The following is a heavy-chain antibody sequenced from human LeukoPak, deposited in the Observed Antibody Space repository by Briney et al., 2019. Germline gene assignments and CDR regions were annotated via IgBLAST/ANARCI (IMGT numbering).Heavy chain of an antibody. CDR2: IRSTGSST. CDR1: GFTFRDYY. V-gene: IGHV3-11*04. D-gene: IGHD6-13*01. J-gene: IGHJ3*02. CDR3: ARDRSSSWYRKTHDAFDI. Sequence: PGGSLRLSCTASGFTFRDYYVTWIRQAPGKGLEWVSYIRSTGSSTAYADSVKGRFAISRDNAKNSLYLQMNSLRAEDTAVYYCARDRSSSWYRKTHDAFDIWGQGTMVTVSS.